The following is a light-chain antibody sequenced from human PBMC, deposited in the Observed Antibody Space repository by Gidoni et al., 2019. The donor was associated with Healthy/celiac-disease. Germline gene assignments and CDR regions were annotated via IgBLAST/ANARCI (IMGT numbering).Light chain of an antibody. CDR3: QQYDNLPLT. J-gene: IGKJ4*01. Sequence: DIQMTQSPSSLSASVGDRVTITCQASQDISNYLNWYPQKPWKAPKLLIYDASNLETGVPSRFSGSGSGTDFTFTISSLQPEDIATYYCQQYDNLPLTFGGGTKVEIK. V-gene: IGKV1-33*01. CDR2: DAS. CDR1: QDISNY.